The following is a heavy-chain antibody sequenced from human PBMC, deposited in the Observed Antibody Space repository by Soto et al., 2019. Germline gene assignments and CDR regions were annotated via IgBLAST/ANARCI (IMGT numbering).Heavy chain of an antibody. CDR2: ISYDGTNK. CDR1: GFTFSDYC. J-gene: IGHJ4*01. CDR3: AKSDIVGASRCSFDY. Sequence: GGSLRLSCAASGFTFSDYCMHWVRQAPGKGLEWVAFISYDGTNKYYAASVKGPFTISRDNSENTLYLQMNSLSPEDTAVYYCAKSDIVGASRCSFDYWGHGTLVTVCS. D-gene: IGHD1-26*01. V-gene: IGHV3-30*18.